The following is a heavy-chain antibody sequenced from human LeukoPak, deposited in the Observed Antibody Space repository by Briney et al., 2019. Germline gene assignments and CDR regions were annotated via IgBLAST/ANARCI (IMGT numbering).Heavy chain of an antibody. Sequence: GESLKISCKGSGYSFTSYWIGWVRQMPGKGLEWMGIIYPGDSDTRYSPSFQGQVTFSADKSINTASLQWSSLKASDTAMYYCARSPYGDYVDYWGQGTLVTVSS. D-gene: IGHD4-17*01. CDR1: GYSFTSYW. CDR3: ARSPYGDYVDY. V-gene: IGHV5-51*01. CDR2: IYPGDSDT. J-gene: IGHJ4*02.